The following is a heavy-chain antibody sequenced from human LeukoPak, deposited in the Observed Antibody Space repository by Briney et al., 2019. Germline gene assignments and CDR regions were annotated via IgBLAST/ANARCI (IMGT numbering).Heavy chain of an antibody. CDR2: ISYDGSDK. Sequence: HAGGSLRLSCAVSGITFSSYAMHWVRQAPGKGLEWVAVISYDGSDKYYTDSVKGRFTISRDNTEDTVYLQMNSLRSDDTAVYFCAGGTYVWRYLDYWGQGTLVTVSS. J-gene: IGHJ4*02. CDR3: AGGTYVWRYLDY. V-gene: IGHV3-30-3*01. D-gene: IGHD3-16*01. CDR1: GITFSSYA.